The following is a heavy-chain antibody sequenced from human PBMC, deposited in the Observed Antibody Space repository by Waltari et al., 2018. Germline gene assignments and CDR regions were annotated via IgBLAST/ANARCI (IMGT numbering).Heavy chain of an antibody. Sequence: QMQLQESGPGLLKPSETLSLTCTVSGGSISSYYWTWFRQPAGKGLELIGRIYTSGSTDYNPTHKSRVTMSVDTSKNQFSLKLSSVTAADTAVYYCARGPLVRGANSLDPWGQGTLVTVSS. V-gene: IGHV4-4*07. CDR1: GGSISSYY. D-gene: IGHD3-10*01. CDR2: IYTSGST. CDR3: ARGPLVRGANSLDP. J-gene: IGHJ5*02.